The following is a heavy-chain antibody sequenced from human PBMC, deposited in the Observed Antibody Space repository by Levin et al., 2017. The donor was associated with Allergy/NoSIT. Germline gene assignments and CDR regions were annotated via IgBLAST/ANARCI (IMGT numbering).Heavy chain of an antibody. D-gene: IGHD7-27*01. V-gene: IGHV3-23*01. CDR2: ISGSGGST. CDR3: AKARMGIFDY. CDR1: GFTFSSYA. J-gene: IGHJ4*02. Sequence: LSLTCAASGFTFSSYAMSWVRQAPGKGLEWVSEISGSGGSTDYADSVKGRFTISRDNSKNTLYLQMNSLRVEDTAVYYCAKARMGIFDYWGQGTLVTVSS.